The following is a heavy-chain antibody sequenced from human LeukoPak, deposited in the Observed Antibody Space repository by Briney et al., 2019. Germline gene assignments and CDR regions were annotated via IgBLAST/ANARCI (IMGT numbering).Heavy chain of an antibody. Sequence: PGGSLRLSCAASGFTFSGSAMHWVRQASGKGLEWVGRIRSKANSYATAYAASVKGRFAISRDDSKNTAYLLMNSLKTEDTAVYYCTRHVHDYGDYVQFDYWGQGTLVTVSS. J-gene: IGHJ4*02. CDR3: TRHVHDYGDYVQFDY. D-gene: IGHD4-17*01. CDR1: GFTFSGSA. CDR2: IRSKANSYAT. V-gene: IGHV3-73*01.